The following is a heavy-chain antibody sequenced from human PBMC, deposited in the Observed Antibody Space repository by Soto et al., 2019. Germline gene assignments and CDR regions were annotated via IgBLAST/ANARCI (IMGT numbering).Heavy chain of an antibody. V-gene: IGHV4-34*01. J-gene: IGHJ4*02. CDR2: INHSGST. CDR3: ARDHGSGSYTAY. Sequence: SETLSLTCAVYGGCFSGYYGSWIRQPPGKGLEWIGEINHSGSTNYNPSLKSRVTISVDTSKNQFSLKLSSVTAADTAVYYCARDHGSGSYTAYWGQGTLVTVSS. D-gene: IGHD3-10*01. CDR1: GGCFSGYY.